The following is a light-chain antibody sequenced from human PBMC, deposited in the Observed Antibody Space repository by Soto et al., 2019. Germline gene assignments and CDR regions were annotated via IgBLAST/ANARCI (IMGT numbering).Light chain of an antibody. V-gene: IGKV1-39*01. CDR3: QQTFSPFVT. CDR2: SAS. Sequence: DIQMTQSPPSLSASLGDSVTITCRASEPITDFLNWYRLKPGKAPRLLIYSASNVQPGVPSRFSGSGYGTDFTLTLSGLQHEDSATYYCQQTFSPFVTFGAGTKVEV. J-gene: IGKJ4*01. CDR1: EPITDF.